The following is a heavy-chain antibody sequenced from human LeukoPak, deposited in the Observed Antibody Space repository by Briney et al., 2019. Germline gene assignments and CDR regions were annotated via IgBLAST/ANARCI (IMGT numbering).Heavy chain of an antibody. CDR1: GGSISSSSYY. Sequence: SETLSLTCTVSGGSISSSSYYWGWIRQPPGKGLKWIGSIYYSGSTYYNPSLKSRVTISVDTSKNQFSLKLSSVTAADTAVYYCARIRRDGYKNAYYFDYWGQGTLVTVSS. J-gene: IGHJ4*02. V-gene: IGHV4-39*01. CDR3: ARIRRDGYKNAYYFDY. D-gene: IGHD5-24*01. CDR2: IYYSGST.